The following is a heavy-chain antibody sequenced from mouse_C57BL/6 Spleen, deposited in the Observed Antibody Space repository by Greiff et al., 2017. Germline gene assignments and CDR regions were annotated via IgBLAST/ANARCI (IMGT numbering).Heavy chain of an antibody. V-gene: IGHV1-64*01. CDR2: IHPNSGST. J-gene: IGHJ1*03. CDR1: GYTFTSYW. Sequence: QVQLQQPGAELVKPGASVKLSCKASGYTFTSYWMHWVKQRPGQGLEWIGMIHPNSGSTNYNEKFKSKATLTVDKYSSTAYVQLSRLTSEDSSVYDCARSDYYGSSYEYFDVWGTGTTVTVSS. D-gene: IGHD1-1*01. CDR3: ARSDYYGSSYEYFDV.